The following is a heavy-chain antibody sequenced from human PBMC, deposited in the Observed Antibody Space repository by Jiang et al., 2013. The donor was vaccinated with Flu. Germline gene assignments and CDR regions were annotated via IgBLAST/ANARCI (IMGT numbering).Heavy chain of an antibody. CDR2: INAGNGNT. V-gene: IGHV1-3*01. D-gene: IGHD6-19*01. J-gene: IGHJ4*02. CDR1: GYTFTSYA. Sequence: GAEVKKPGASVKVSCKASGYTFTSYAMHWVRQAPGQRLEWMGWINAGNGNTKYSQKFQGRVTITRDTSASTAYMELSSLRSEDTAVYYCARLVGVQSLVVRPGDYFDYWGQGTLVTVSS. CDR3: ARLVGVQSLVVRPGDYFDY.